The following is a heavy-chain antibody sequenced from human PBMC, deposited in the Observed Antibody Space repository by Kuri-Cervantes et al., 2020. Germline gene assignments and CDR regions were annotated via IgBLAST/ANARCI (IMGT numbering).Heavy chain of an antibody. J-gene: IGHJ4*02. V-gene: IGHV3-74*01. D-gene: IGHD3-22*01. Sequence: GGSLRLSCAASGFTFSSYWMHWVRQAPGKGLVWVSRINSDGSSTSYADSVKGRFTISRDNSKNTLFLQMKSLGVEDTAVYYCAKEVDMIHQVFDYWGQGTLVTVSS. CDR1: GFTFSSYW. CDR3: AKEVDMIHQVFDY. CDR2: INSDGSST.